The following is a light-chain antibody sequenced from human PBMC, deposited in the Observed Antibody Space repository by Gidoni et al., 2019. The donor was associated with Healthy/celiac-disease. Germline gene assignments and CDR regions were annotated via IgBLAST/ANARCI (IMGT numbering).Light chain of an antibody. CDR1: QSVFYSSTNKNF. CDR3: QQYYSTPIT. CDR2: WAS. J-gene: IGKJ3*01. V-gene: IGKV4-1*01. Sequence: DPVITQATDSLAVALGGRATINCKASQSVFYSSTNKNFLALYQQIPGQPPKLLIYWASTRESGVPDRFSGSGSGTDFTLTISSRQAEDVAVYYCQQYYSTPITFXPXTKVDIQ.